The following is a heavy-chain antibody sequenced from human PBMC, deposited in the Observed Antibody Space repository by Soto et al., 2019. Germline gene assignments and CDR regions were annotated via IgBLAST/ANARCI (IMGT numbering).Heavy chain of an antibody. CDR2: IYPGDSDT. J-gene: IGHJ4*02. CDR1: GYSFTSYW. CDR3: ARLCGKVTVITTRYFDY. D-gene: IGHD4-17*01. Sequence: PGESLKISCKASGYSFTSYWIAWVRQMPGKGLEWMGIIYPGDSDTRYSPSFQGQVTISVDRSSTSAYLQWSSLRDSDTAMYYCARLCGKVTVITTRYFDYWGQGTQVTVSS. V-gene: IGHV5-51*01.